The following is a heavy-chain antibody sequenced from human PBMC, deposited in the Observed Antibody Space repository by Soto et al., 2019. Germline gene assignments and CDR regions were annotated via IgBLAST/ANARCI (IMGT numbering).Heavy chain of an antibody. CDR3: ARDDATYCGGDCYRYFFYGLDV. D-gene: IGHD2-21*02. J-gene: IGHJ6*02. Sequence: QVQLVQSGAEVKKPGSSVKVSCKASGGTFSNHAISWVRQAPGQGLEWMGRIIPMFGTADYAQKFQGRVTITADESTTTAHMVLSSLRSEDSAVYYCARDDATYCGGDCYRYFFYGLDVWGQGTTVTVSS. V-gene: IGHV1-69*01. CDR1: GGTFSNHA. CDR2: IIPMFGTA.